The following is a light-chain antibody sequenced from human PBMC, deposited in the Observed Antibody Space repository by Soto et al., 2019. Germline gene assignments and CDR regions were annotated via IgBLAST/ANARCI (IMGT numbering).Light chain of an antibody. CDR3: QQYNSYSET. Sequence: DIQMTQSPSSLSASVGDRVTITCRASQSISSYLNWYQQKPGKAPKLLIYAASTLQSGVPSRFSGSGSGTELTLTISSLQPDDFATYYCQQYNSYSETFGQGTKVDIK. CDR2: AAS. CDR1: QSISSY. J-gene: IGKJ1*01. V-gene: IGKV1-9*01.